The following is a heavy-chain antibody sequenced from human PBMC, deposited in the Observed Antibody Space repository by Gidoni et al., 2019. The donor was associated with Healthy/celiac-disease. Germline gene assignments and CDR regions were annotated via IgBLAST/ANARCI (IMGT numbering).Heavy chain of an antibody. V-gene: IGHV1-69*01. CDR1: GGTFSRSA. CDR2: IIPIFGTA. J-gene: IGHJ6*02. CDR3: ARVWEKYYYYGMDV. D-gene: IGHD3-16*01. Sequence: QVQLLQSGAAVTKPGSSVTVSCTASGGTFSRSAISWVRQAPGQGLEWMGGIIPIFGTANYAQKFQGRVTITADESTSTAYMELSSLRSEDTAVYYCARVWEKYYYYGMDVWGQGTTVTVSS.